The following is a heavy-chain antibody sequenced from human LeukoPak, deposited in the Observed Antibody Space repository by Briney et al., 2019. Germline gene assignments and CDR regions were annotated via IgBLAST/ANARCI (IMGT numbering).Heavy chain of an antibody. V-gene: IGHV4-59*08. Sequence: KPSETLSLTCTVSGGTISSSHWTWIRQPPGKGLEWIGDIHYSGSTIYNPSLRSRVTISLDTSKKKFSLRLASVTAADTAVYYCARHPTYCGTGQYYYYGMDVWGRGTTVTVSS. CDR3: ARHPTYCGTGQYYYYGMDV. J-gene: IGHJ6*02. CDR1: GGTISSSH. D-gene: IGHD3-10*01. CDR2: IHYSGST.